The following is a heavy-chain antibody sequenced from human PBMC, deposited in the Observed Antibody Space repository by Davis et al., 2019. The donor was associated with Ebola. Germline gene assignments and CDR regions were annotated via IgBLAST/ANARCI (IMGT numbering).Heavy chain of an antibody. J-gene: IGHJ4*02. CDR2: ISSSSSYI. CDR1: GFTFSSYA. D-gene: IGHD2-21*01. Sequence: GESLKISCAASGFTFSSYAMSWVRQAPGKGLEWVSSISSSSSYIYYADSVKGRFTISRDNAKNSLYLQMNSLRAEDTAVYYCAREVTGVVSYWGQGTLVTVSS. V-gene: IGHV3-21*01. CDR3: AREVTGVVSY.